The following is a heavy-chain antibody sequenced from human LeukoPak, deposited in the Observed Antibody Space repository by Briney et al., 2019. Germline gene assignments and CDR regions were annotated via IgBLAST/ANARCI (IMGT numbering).Heavy chain of an antibody. CDR3: AKNGGPHGMDV. V-gene: IGHV3-23*01. Sequence: GGSLRLSCAASGFTFSSDGMSWVRQAPGKGLEWVSSISASGGGTVYADSVKGRVTISRDNSKNTLYLQMYDLRVEDTAVYSCAKNGGPHGMDVWGQGTTVTVSS. CDR1: GFTFSSDG. J-gene: IGHJ6*02. D-gene: IGHD3-16*01. CDR2: ISASGGGT.